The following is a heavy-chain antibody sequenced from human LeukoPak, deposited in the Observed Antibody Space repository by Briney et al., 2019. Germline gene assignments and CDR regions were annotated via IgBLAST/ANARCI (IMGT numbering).Heavy chain of an antibody. Sequence: AETLSLTCTVSGGSISSYYWSWIRQPPGKGLEWIGYIYYSGSTNYNPSLKSRVTISVDTSKNQFSLKLSSVAAADTAVYYCARAVDTAMVLDYWGQGTLVTVSS. CDR3: ARAVDTAMVLDY. CDR2: IYYSGST. V-gene: IGHV4-59*01. J-gene: IGHJ4*02. CDR1: GGSISSYY. D-gene: IGHD5-18*01.